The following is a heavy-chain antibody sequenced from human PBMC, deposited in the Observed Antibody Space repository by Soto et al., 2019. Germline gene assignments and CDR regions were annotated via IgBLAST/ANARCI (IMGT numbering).Heavy chain of an antibody. V-gene: IGHV3-73*02. CDR1: GFSFSGSA. CDR3: SRHDGAVNASGVYNWFDS. D-gene: IGHD2-21*01. J-gene: IGHJ5*01. CDR2: IRNRADSYAT. Sequence: EVQLVESGGGLVQPGGSLKLSCAASGFSFSGSAIHWVRQASGKGLEWVGRIRNRADSYATAYAASVKGRFTFSRDDSKNTAYLQMNSLRTEDTAVYYCSRHDGAVNASGVYNWFDSWGQGTLVTVSS.